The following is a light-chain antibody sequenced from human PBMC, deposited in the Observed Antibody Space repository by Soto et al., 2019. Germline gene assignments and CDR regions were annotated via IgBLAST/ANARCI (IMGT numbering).Light chain of an antibody. CDR3: LQSYSVPLT. CDR2: GGS. J-gene: IGKJ4*01. V-gene: IGKV1-12*01. CDR1: QDVGTW. Sequence: DIQMTQSPSSVAAAIGDRVTITCRASQDVGTWVAWYQQQPGKPPKLLIYGGSGLNTGVPSRFSGSGSGTDFTLTISALHPEDFVSYFCLQSYSVPLTFGGGANVDIK.